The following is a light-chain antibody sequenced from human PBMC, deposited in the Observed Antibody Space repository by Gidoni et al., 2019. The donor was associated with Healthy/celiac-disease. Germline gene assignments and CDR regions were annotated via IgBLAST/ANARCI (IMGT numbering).Light chain of an antibody. CDR1: SLRSYY. CDR3: HSRDSSGNHVV. CDR2: GKN. J-gene: IGLJ2*01. Sequence: SSELTQDPAVSVALGQTVRITCQGDSLRSYYASWYQQKPGQAPVLVIYGKNHRPSGIPDRFSGSSSGNTASLTITGAQAEDEADYYCHSRDSSGNHVVFGGGTKLTVL. V-gene: IGLV3-19*01.